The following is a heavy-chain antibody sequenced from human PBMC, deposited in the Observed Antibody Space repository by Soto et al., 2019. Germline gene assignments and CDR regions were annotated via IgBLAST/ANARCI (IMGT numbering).Heavy chain of an antibody. CDR3: AKDGEAADFPEPLHY. V-gene: IGHV3-23*01. CDR1: GFTFSSYA. Sequence: GGSLSLSCAASGFTFSSYAMSWVHQAPGKGLEWVSAISGSGGSTYYADSVKGRFTISRDNSKNTLYLQMNSLRAEDTAVYYCAKDGEAADFPEPLHYWGQGTMATVSS. CDR2: ISGSGGST. J-gene: IGHJ4*02. D-gene: IGHD6-13*01.